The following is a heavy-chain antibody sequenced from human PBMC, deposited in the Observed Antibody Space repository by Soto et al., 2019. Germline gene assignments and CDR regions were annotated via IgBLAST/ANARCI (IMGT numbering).Heavy chain of an antibody. CDR2: ISGSGGIT. Sequence: GGSLRLSCAASGFTFNNYPMSWVRQAPGKGLEWISVISGSGGITYHADSVKGRFTISRDNSKNTLSLQMSSLRAEDTAVYYFAKYRKTASADFAYWGQGTLVTSPQ. CDR3: AKYRKTASADFAY. CDR1: GFTFNNYP. V-gene: IGHV3-23*01. D-gene: IGHD4-4*01. J-gene: IGHJ4*02.